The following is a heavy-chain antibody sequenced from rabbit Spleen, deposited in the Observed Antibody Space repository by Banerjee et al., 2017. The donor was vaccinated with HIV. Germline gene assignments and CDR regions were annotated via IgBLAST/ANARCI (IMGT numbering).Heavy chain of an antibody. Sequence: QQLVESGGGLVKPGASLTLTCKASEFSFSSGYDMCWVRQAPGKRPEWIASILPNSKGTYYASWVNGRFTMSKASSTTVTLQMTRLTAADTATYFCARDTSSSFSSYGMDLWGQGTLVTVS. V-gene: IGHV1S40*01. CDR3: ARDTSSSFSSYGMDL. CDR1: EFSFSSGYD. D-gene: IGHD1-1*01. CDR2: ILPNSKGT. J-gene: IGHJ6*01.